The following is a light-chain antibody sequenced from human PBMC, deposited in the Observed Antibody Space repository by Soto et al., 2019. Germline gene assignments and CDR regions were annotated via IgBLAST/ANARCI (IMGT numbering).Light chain of an antibody. V-gene: IGKV1-5*01. CDR2: DAS. J-gene: IGKJ1*01. Sequence: DIQMTQSPSSLSPSVGDRVTITCRASRSISDWLAWYQQKPGKAPELLIFDASNLKSGVSSRFSGSGSVTAFTFTISRMQSDDVGTYYCLQYSSHLWKFGQGTKVDIK. CDR3: LQYSSHLWK. CDR1: RSISDW.